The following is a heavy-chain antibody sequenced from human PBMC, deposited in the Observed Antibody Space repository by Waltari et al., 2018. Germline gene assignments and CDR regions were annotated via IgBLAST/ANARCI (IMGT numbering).Heavy chain of an antibody. CDR1: GFPFTIYS. D-gene: IGHD1-26*01. CDR3: ARSTEGHFDY. J-gene: IGHJ4*02. CDR2: ITGTSNTI. Sequence: EVQLVESGGGLVQPGGSLRLSCIASGFPFTIYSMHWVRQVPGKGLEWLSYITGTSNTISYGDAVKGRFTVSRDNARNSLYLQMNILRGEDTAVYYCARSTEGHFDYWGQGTLVTVSS. V-gene: IGHV3-48*04.